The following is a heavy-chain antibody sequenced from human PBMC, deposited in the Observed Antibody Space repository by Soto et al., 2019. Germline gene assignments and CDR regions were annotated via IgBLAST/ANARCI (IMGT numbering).Heavy chain of an antibody. Sequence: SETLSLTCTVSGGSISSGDYYWSWIRQPPGKGLEWIGYIYYSGSTYYNPSLKSRVTISVDTSKNQFSLKLSSVTAADTAVYYCARSPYDSSGYYLIDYWGQGTLVTVSS. CDR2: IYYSGST. J-gene: IGHJ4*02. V-gene: IGHV4-30-4*01. CDR3: ARSPYDSSGYYLIDY. D-gene: IGHD3-22*01. CDR1: GGSISSGDYY.